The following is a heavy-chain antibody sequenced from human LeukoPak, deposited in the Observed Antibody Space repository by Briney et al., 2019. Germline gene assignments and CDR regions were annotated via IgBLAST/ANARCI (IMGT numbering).Heavy chain of an antibody. CDR2: IYYSGST. J-gene: IGHJ4*02. CDR3: ARSLIYSGYDYYFDY. D-gene: IGHD5-12*01. CDR1: GGSISSNSYY. V-gene: IGHV4-39*01. Sequence: SSETLSLTCTVSGGSISSNSYYWGWIRQPPGKGLEWIGSIYYSGSTYYNPSLKSRVTISVDTSKNQFSLKLSSVTAADTAVYYCARSLIYSGYDYYFDYWGQGTLVTVSS.